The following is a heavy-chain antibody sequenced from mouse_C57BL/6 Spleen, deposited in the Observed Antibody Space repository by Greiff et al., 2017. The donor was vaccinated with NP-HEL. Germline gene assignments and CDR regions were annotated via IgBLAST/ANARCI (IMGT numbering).Heavy chain of an antibody. J-gene: IGHJ4*01. Sequence: VQLKQSGPELVKPGASVKMSCKASGYTFTDYNMNWVKQSHGKSLEWIGYINPNNGGTSYNQKFKGKATLTVNKSSSTAYRELRSLTSEDSAVYYCARNRWLPPYAMDYWGQGTSVTVSS. V-gene: IGHV1-22*01. D-gene: IGHD2-3*01. CDR3: ARNRWLPPYAMDY. CDR2: INPNNGGT. CDR1: GYTFTDYN.